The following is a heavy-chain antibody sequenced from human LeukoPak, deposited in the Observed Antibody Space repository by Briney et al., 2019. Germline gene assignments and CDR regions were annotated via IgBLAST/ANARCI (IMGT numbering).Heavy chain of an antibody. J-gene: IGHJ4*02. Sequence: SETLSLTCSVSGGSISSYHWSWIRQPAGKGPEWIGRIYSSGSTNYNPSLKTRVTMSLDTSKNQFSLNLTTVTAADTAVYYCARTSARGAQLDYWGQGTLVTVSS. D-gene: IGHD3-10*01. V-gene: IGHV4-4*07. CDR3: ARTSARGAQLDY. CDR2: IYSSGST. CDR1: GGSISSYH.